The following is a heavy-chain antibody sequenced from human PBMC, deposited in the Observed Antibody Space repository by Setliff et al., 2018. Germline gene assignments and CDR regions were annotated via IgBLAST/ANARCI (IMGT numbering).Heavy chain of an antibody. J-gene: IGHJ5*01. CDR2: IHSNGRS. V-gene: IGHV4-4*08. Sequence: SETLSLTCTVSDVSISGYYWSWIRQPPGKGLEWIGYIHSNGRSNYNPSLKSRVTTSIDTSKNQFSLKLSSVTAADTAVYYCARARYCSGGRCCWTWLDSWAQGTLVTVSS. CDR3: ARARYCSGGRCCWTWLDS. D-gene: IGHD2-15*01. CDR1: DVSISGYY.